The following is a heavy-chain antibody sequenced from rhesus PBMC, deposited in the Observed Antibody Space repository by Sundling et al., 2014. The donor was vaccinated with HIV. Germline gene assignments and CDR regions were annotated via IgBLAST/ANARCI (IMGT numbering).Heavy chain of an antibody. CDR1: GGSISGAYG. D-gene: IGHD6-25*01. V-gene: IGHV4-76*01. J-gene: IGHJ4*01. CDR3: ARQRGDGSAQDY. CDR2: IYGSGGST. Sequence: QVQLQESGPGLLRPSETLSLTCAVSGGSISGAYGWGWIRQPPGKGLEWIGGIYGSGGSTEYNPSLTSRVTISEDTSKNQFSLKLRSVTAADTAVYYCARQRGDGSAQDYWGQGVLVTVSS.